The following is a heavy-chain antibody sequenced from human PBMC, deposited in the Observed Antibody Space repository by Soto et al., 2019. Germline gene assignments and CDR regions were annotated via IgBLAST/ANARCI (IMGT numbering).Heavy chain of an antibody. Sequence: SETLSLTCTVSGGSISSGDYYWSWIRQPPGKGLEWIGYIYYSGSTYYNPSLKSRVTISVDTSKNQFSLKLSSVTAADTAVYYCARARRESRFDCWGQGTLVTVSS. CDR3: ARARRESRFDC. V-gene: IGHV4-30-4*01. CDR1: GGSISSGDYY. J-gene: IGHJ4*02. CDR2: IYYSGST.